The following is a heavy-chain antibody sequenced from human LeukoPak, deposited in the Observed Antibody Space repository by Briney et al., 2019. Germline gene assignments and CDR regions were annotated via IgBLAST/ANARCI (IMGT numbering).Heavy chain of an antibody. D-gene: IGHD5-12*01. CDR3: GRDLWL. J-gene: IGHJ4*02. CDR2: ISGDGRTT. Sequence: GGSLRLSCAASGFTFSSYGMHWVRQAPGQGLMWVSRISGDGRTTNYADSVRGRFTISRDNAKNTLYLQMNSLRAEDTAVYYCGRDLWLGGQGTLVTVSS. CDR1: GFTFSSYG. V-gene: IGHV3-74*01.